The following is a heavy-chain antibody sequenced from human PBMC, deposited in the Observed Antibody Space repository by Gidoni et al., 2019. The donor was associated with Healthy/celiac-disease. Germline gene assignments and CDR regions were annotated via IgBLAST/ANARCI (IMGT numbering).Heavy chain of an antibody. CDR1: GFPFRTDR. Sequence: EVQLVESGGGLVQPGGSLRLSCSASGFPFRTDRMNWVRQSPGKGLEWVSYISSSSRTIYYADSVKGRFTVSRDNAKNSLHLQMNSLRAEDTAVYYCARGHYDILTAYYVYWGQGTLVTVSS. CDR2: ISSSSRTI. D-gene: IGHD3-9*01. CDR3: ARGHYDILTAYYVY. J-gene: IGHJ4*02. V-gene: IGHV3-48*01.